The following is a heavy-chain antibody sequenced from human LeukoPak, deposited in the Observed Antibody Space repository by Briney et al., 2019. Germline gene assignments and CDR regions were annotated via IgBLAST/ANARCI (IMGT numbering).Heavy chain of an antibody. CDR3: ARGDALAGTFDY. D-gene: IGHD6-19*01. CDR2: ISYDGSNK. J-gene: IGHJ4*02. V-gene: IGHV3-30*04. CDR1: GFTFSSYA. Sequence: GRSLRLSCAASGFTFSSYAMHWVRQAPGKGLDWVAVISYDGSNKYYADSVKGRFTISRDNSKNTLYLKMNSLRAEDTAVYYCARGDALAGTFDYWGQGTLVTVSS.